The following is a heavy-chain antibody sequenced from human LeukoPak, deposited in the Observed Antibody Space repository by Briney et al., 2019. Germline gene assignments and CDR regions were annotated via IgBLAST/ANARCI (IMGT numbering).Heavy chain of an antibody. CDR2: INPNSGGT. V-gene: IGHV1-2*02. Sequence: GASVKASCKASGYTFTGYYMHWVRQAPGQGLEWMGWINPNSGGTNYAQKFQGRITMTRDTSISTAYMELSRLRSDDTAVYYCARDLTTVTTFDYWGQGTLVTVSS. D-gene: IGHD4-17*01. J-gene: IGHJ4*02. CDR1: GYTFTGYY. CDR3: ARDLTTVTTFDY.